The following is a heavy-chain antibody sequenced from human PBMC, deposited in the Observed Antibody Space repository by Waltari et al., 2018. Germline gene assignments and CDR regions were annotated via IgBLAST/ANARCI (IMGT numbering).Heavy chain of an antibody. J-gene: IGHJ6*02. V-gene: IGHV1-46*01. CDR2: INPSGGST. CDR3: ALDRGALWMDV. Sequence: QVQLVQSGAEVKKPGASVKISCKTSEYTFTSSYIHCVRQAPGQGLEWMGIINPSGGSTIYAQKFQGRVTMTRDTSTSTVYMELSSLRSEDTAVYYCALDRGALWMDVWGQGTTVTVSS. CDR1: EYTFTSSY. D-gene: IGHD2-21*01.